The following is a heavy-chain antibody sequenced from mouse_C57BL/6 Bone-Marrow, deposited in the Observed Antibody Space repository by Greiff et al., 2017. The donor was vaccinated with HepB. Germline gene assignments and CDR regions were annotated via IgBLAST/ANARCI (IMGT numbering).Heavy chain of an antibody. V-gene: IGHV1-18*01. J-gene: IGHJ3*01. D-gene: IGHD3-2*02. CDR1: GYTFTDYN. CDR2: INPNNGGT. CDR3: ASTAQATLRFAY. Sequence: VQLQQSGPELVKPGASVKIPCKASGYTFTDYNMDWVKQSHGKSLEWIGDINPNNGGTIYNQKFKGKATLTVDKSSSTAYMELRSLTSEDTAVYYCASTAQATLRFAYWGQGTLVTVSA.